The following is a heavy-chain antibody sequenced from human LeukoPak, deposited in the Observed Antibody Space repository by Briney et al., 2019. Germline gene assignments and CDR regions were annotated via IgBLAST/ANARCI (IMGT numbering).Heavy chain of an antibody. J-gene: IGHJ4*02. D-gene: IGHD4-17*01. Sequence: GGSLRLSCAASGFTFSNYDTHWVRQATGKGLEWVSGIGTAGDTYYPDSVKGRFTISRENAKNSLYLQMNSLRAEDTAVYYCARDRPDYGAERFAYWGQGTLVTVSS. CDR3: ARDRPDYGAERFAY. V-gene: IGHV3-13*01. CDR1: GFTFSNYD. CDR2: IGTAGDT.